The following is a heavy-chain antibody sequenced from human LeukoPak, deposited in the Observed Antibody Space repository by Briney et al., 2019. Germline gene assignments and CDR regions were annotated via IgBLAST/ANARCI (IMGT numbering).Heavy chain of an antibody. J-gene: IGHJ4*02. V-gene: IGHV3-66*01. CDR3: ARDGEDHYYDY. CDR1: GFTFDTFV. Sequence: GGSLRLSCSASGFTFDTFVMHWVRQAPGKGLEWVSVIYIGGTIFYADSVKGRFTISRDNSMNTVYLEMNSLRAEDTAVYYCARDGEDHYYDYWGQGTLVTVST. D-gene: IGHD7-27*01. CDR2: IYIGGTI.